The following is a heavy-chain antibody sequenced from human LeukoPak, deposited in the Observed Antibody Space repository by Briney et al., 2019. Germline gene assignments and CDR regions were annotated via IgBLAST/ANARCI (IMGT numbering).Heavy chain of an antibody. J-gene: IGHJ6*04. CDR3: ARDPSLNL. CDR2: TRNKANSYTT. CDR1: GFTSSDHY. D-gene: IGHD1-14*01. V-gene: IGHV3-72*01. Sequence: RGSLRLSCVASGFTSSDHYMDWVRQAPGKGLEWVGRTRNKANSYTTEYAASVKGRLTISTDDSKNSLYLEMNSLKTEDTAVYYCARDPSLNLWGKGTTVTVSS.